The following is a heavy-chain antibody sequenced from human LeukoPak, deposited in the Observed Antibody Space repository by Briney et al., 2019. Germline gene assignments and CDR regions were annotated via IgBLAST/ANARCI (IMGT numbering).Heavy chain of an antibody. CDR3: ATEYYGAYSY. J-gene: IGHJ4*02. CDR2: IKSKTDGGTS. V-gene: IGHV3-15*01. Sequence: GGSLRLSCAASGFTSGNAWMSWVRQAPGKGLEWVGHIKSKTDGGTSDYAAPVKGRFTISRDDSKDTLYLQMNSLNTEDIAVYFCATEYYGAYSYWGQGTLVTVSS. CDR1: GFTSGNAW. D-gene: IGHD4-17*01.